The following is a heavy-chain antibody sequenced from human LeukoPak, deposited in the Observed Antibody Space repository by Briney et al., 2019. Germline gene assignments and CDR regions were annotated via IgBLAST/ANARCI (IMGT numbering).Heavy chain of an antibody. V-gene: IGHV3-30*18. D-gene: IGHD3-3*01. Sequence: GGSLRLSCAASGFAFSTYWMSWVRQAPGKGLEWVALISYNGINKYYADSLKGRFTISRDNSKNTLYLQMNSLRAEDTAVYYCAKDYDSLDYWGQGTLVTVSS. CDR2: ISYNGINK. J-gene: IGHJ4*02. CDR3: AKDYDSLDY. CDR1: GFAFSTYW.